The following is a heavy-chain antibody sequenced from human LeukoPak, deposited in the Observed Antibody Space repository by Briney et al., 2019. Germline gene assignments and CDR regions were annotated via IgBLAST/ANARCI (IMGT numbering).Heavy chain of an antibody. CDR3: AKIPAFYGSGSSDY. D-gene: IGHD3-10*01. CDR2: IGTAGDT. CDR1: GFTFGSYD. V-gene: IGHV3-13*04. J-gene: IGHJ4*02. Sequence: GGSLRLSCAASGFTFGSYDMHWVRQGTGKGLEWVSAIGTAGDTYYPGSVKGRFTTSRENAKNSLYLQMNSLRVRDTAVYYCAKIPAFYGSGSSDYWGQGTLVTVSS.